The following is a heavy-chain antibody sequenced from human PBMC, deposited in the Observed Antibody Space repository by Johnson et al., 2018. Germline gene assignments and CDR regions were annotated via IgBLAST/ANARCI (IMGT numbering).Heavy chain of an antibody. D-gene: IGHD2-2*01. J-gene: IGHJ6*02. CDR3: HATRIVFCTGTSCPNYYDMDV. Sequence: QVQLQQWGAGLLKPSETLSLTCAVYGGSFSGYYWSWIRQPPGKGLEWIGEINHSGSTNYNPSLKSRVTISVDTSKNQFSLKLSSVTAADTAVYYCHATRIVFCTGTSCPNYYDMDVWGQGSTVTVSS. V-gene: IGHV4-34*01. CDR1: GGSFSGYY. CDR2: INHSGST.